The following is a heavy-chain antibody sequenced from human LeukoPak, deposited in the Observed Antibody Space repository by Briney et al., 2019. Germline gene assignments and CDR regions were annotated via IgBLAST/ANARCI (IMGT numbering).Heavy chain of an antibody. V-gene: IGHV1-24*01. J-gene: IGHJ3*02. Sequence: ASEKLSFKVSEYTLTELSLHWVRQAPGQGLEWMGGFDPEDGETICAQKFQGRVTMTEDTSTDTAYMDVSSLRPKDTAVYYCATGRSGLSDAFDIWGQGTMVTVSS. D-gene: IGHD3-10*01. CDR2: FDPEDGET. CDR3: ATGRSGLSDAFDI. CDR1: EYTLTELS.